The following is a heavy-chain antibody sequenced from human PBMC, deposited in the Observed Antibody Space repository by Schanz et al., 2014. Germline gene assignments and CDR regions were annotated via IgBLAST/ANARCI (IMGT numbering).Heavy chain of an antibody. CDR1: GFSFSSYA. CDR2: MNESHSTI. CDR3: ARDHTTESYYSAGPPIDY. V-gene: IGHV3-23*01. Sequence: EVQLLESGGGLVEPGGSLRLSCAASGFSFSSYAMGWVRQARGKGLEWVSAMNESHSTIYYADSVRGRFTISRDNAENTLFLQMNTLRAEDTAVYYCARDHTTESYYSAGPPIDYWGQGTLRTVSS. D-gene: IGHD1-26*01. J-gene: IGHJ4*02.